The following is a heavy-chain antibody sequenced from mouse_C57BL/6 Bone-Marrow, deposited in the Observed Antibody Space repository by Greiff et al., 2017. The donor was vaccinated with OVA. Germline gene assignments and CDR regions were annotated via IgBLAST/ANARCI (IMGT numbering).Heavy chain of an antibody. V-gene: IGHV1-52*01. Sequence: QVQLQQPGAELVRPGSSVKLSCKASGYTFTSYWMHWVKQRPIQGLEWIGNIDPSDSETHYYQKFKDKATLTVDKSSSTAYMQLSSLTSEDSAVYYCASRYPFAYWGQGTLVTVSA. CDR1: GYTFTSYW. CDR2: IDPSDSET. D-gene: IGHD1-1*01. CDR3: ASRYPFAY. J-gene: IGHJ3*01.